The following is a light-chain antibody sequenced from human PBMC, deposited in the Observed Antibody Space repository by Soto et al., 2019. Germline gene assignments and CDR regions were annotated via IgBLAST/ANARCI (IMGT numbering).Light chain of an antibody. V-gene: IGKV3-20*01. J-gene: IGKJ1*01. CDR3: QQYVSSPRT. Sequence: EIVLTQSPVTLSLSLGERSTLSFRASQSVSSNFLAWYQQKPGQAPRLLIYAASSRATGIPDRFSGSGSGTDFTLTISRLEPEDFAVYYCQQYVSSPRTFGQGTKVDIK. CDR1: QSVSSNF. CDR2: AAS.